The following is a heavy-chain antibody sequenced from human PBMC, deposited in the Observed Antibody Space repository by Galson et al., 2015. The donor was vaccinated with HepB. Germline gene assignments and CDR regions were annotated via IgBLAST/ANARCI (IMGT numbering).Heavy chain of an antibody. CDR3: ARGDSGYDYHY. CDR2: ISSSSSTI. Sequence: SLRLSCAASGFTFSSYNMNWVRQAPGKGLEWVSYISSSSSTIYYADSVKGRFTISRDNAKNSLYLQMNSLRAEDTAVYYCARGDSGYDYHYWGQGTLVTVSS. CDR1: GFTFSSYN. J-gene: IGHJ4*02. D-gene: IGHD5-12*01. V-gene: IGHV3-48*01.